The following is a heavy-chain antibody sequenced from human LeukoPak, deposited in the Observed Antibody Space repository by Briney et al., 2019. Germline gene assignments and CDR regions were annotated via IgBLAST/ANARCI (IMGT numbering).Heavy chain of an antibody. CDR2: IYYSGST. V-gene: IGHV4-59*01. Sequence: SETLSLTCTVSGGSISSYYWSWIRQPPGKGLEWIGYIYYSGSTNYNPSLKSRVTISVDTSKNQFSLKLSSVTAADTAVYYCARDSSGYLRYWYFDLWGRGTLATVSS. J-gene: IGHJ2*01. CDR3: ARDSSGYLRYWYFDL. CDR1: GGSISSYY. D-gene: IGHD3-22*01.